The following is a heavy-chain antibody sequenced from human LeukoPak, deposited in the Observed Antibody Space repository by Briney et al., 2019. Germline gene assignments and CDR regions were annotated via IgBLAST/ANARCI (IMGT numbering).Heavy chain of an antibody. D-gene: IGHD6-13*01. CDR2: IYSDGST. CDR3: ARDLRSYSSNWYYFDY. J-gene: IGHJ4*02. CDR1: GFTIRDHW. V-gene: IGHV3-66*01. Sequence: GGSLRLSCAVSGFTIRDHWMAWVRQAPGKGLEWVSVIYSDGSTFYADSVKGRFTISRDNSKNTLYLQMNSLRVEDTAVYYCARDLRSYSSNWYYFDYWGQGTLVTVSS.